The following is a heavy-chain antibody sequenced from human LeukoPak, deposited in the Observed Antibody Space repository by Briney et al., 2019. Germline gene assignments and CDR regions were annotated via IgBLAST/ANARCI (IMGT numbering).Heavy chain of an antibody. CDR1: GFAFRTYE. CDR2: ISSSGSTI. J-gene: IGHJ4*02. V-gene: IGHV3-48*03. D-gene: IGHD3-16*02. Sequence: PGGSLRLSCAASGFAFRTYEMNWVRQAPGKGLEWVSYISSSGSTIYYADSGKGRFIISRDNAKKSLYLQMNSLRAEDTAVYYCARESRAGYDDVWESYRYTGLDYWGQGTLVTVSS. CDR3: ARESRAGYDDVWESYRYTGLDY.